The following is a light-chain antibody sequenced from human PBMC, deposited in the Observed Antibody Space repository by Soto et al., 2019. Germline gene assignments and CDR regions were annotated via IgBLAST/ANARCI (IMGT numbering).Light chain of an antibody. CDR1: SSDVGAFNY. CDR3: NAYASTSARL. V-gene: IGLV2-14*01. J-gene: IGLJ3*02. CDR2: EVT. Sequence: QSALTQPASLSGSPGQSITISCTGTSSDVGAFNYVSWYQQHPGKTPKLIIYEVTNRPSGVSNRFSGSTSGNTASLTISGLQAEEEDDYYCNAYASTSARLFGGGTKLTVL.